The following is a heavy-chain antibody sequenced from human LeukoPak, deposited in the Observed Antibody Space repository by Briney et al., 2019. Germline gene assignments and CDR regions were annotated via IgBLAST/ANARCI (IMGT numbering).Heavy chain of an antibody. V-gene: IGHV3-23*01. CDR1: GFTFSSYG. CDR3: AKDVRGCSSTSCYYMDV. CDR2: ISVSGGST. Sequence: GGTLRLSCAASGFTFSSYGMSWVRQAPGKWLELVSAISVSGGSTYYADSVKSRFTISRDNSSSPLYLQMNSLRAEDTAVYYCAKDVRGCSSTSCYYMDVWGKGTTVTISS. D-gene: IGHD2-2*01. J-gene: IGHJ6*03.